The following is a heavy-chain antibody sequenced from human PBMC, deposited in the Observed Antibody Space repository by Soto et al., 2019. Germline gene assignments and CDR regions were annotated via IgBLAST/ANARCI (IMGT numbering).Heavy chain of an antibody. D-gene: IGHD6-19*01. CDR1: EFTFSIYW. CDR2: IKQDGSET. CDR3: LLGDRGSVVAGPG. J-gene: IGHJ4*02. Sequence: EAQLVESGGGLVQPGGSLRLSCAASEFTFSIYWMSWVRQAPGRGLEWVANIKQDGSETYYVDSVKGRFTISRDNAKNSLYLQMNSLRAEDTAVYYRLLGDRGSVVAGPGWGQGTLVTVSS. V-gene: IGHV3-7*01.